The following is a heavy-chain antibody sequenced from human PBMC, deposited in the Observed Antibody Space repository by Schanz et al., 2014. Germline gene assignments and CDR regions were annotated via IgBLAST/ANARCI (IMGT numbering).Heavy chain of an antibody. CDR3: ARDRGYCSGGSCLTFDY. CDR2: ICSSGNTI. V-gene: IGHV3-48*01. Sequence: EVQLVESGGGLVQPGGSLRLSCGGSGFTFSKYWMSWVRQAPGKGLEWVSYICSSGNTIYYADSVKGRFTISRDSPKNTLYLQMNALRAEDTAVYYCARDRGYCSGGSCLTFDYWGQGTLVTVSS. J-gene: IGHJ4*02. D-gene: IGHD2-15*01. CDR1: GFTFSKYW.